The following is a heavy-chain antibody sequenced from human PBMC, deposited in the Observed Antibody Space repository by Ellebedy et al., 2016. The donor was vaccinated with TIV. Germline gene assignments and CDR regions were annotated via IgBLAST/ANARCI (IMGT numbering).Heavy chain of an antibody. Sequence: GESLKISXAASGFTFSSYSMNWVRQAPGKGLEWVSSISSSSSYIYYADSVKGRFTISRDNAKNSLYLQMNSLRDEDTAVYYCAREDTVTYYWGQGTMVTVSS. CDR2: ISSSSSYI. CDR3: AREDTVTYY. CDR1: GFTFSSYS. D-gene: IGHD4-17*01. J-gene: IGHJ3*01. V-gene: IGHV3-21*01.